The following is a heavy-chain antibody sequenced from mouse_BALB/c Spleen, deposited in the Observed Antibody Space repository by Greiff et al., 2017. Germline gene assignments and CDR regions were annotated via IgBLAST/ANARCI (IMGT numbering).Heavy chain of an antibody. Sequence: EVKLMESGGGLVKPGGSLKLSCAASGFTFSDYYLYWVRQTPEKRLEWVATISDGGSYTYYPDSVKGRFTISRDNAKNNLYLQMSSLKSEDTAMYYCARDEGYGSSYYAMDYWGQGNSVTVSS. CDR1: GFTFSDYY. J-gene: IGHJ4*01. D-gene: IGHD1-1*01. V-gene: IGHV5-4*02. CDR2: ISDGGSYT. CDR3: ARDEGYGSSYYAMDY.